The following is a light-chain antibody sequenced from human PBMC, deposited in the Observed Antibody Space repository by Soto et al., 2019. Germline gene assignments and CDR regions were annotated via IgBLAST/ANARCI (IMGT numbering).Light chain of an antibody. CDR3: SSYTSSGTYV. Sequence: QSVLTQPASVSGSPGQSITISCTGTNSDVGGYNYVSWYQQHPGKAPKFMIYDVSNRPSGVSNRFSGSKSGNTASLTISGLQAEDEADYYCSSYTSSGTYVFGTGTKVTVL. J-gene: IGLJ1*01. CDR2: DVS. CDR1: NSDVGGYNY. V-gene: IGLV2-14*01.